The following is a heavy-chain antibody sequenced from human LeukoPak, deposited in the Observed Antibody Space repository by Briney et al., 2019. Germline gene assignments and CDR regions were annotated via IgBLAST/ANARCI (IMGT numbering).Heavy chain of an antibody. CDR3: TRQGSGSYGDYYYYMDV. CDR1: GFTFSSYA. V-gene: IGHV3-23*01. J-gene: IGHJ6*03. D-gene: IGHD1-26*01. Sequence: GGSLRLSCAASGFTFSSYAMSWVRQAPGKGLEWVSAISGSGGNSYYADSVKGRFTISRDTSKNTLYLQMNSLRTEDTAVYYCTRQGSGSYGDYYYYMDVWGKGTTVTVSS. CDR2: ISGSGGNS.